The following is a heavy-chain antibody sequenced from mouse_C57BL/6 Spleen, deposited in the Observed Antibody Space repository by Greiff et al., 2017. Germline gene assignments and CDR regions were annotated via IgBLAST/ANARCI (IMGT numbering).Heavy chain of an antibody. V-gene: IGHV2-5*01. CDR1: GFSLTSYG. D-gene: IGHD1-1*01. CDR2: IWRGGST. Sequence: VQLVESGPGLVQPSQSLSITCTVSGFSLTSYGVHLVRQSPGKGLEWLGVIWRGGSTDYNAAFMSRLSITKDNSKSQVFFKMNSLQADDTAIYYCAKNAITTVVATYYYAMDYWGQGASVTVSS. CDR3: AKNAITTVVATYYYAMDY. J-gene: IGHJ4*01.